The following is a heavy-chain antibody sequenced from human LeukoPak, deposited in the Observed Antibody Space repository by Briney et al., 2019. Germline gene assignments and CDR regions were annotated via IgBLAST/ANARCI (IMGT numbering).Heavy chain of an antibody. CDR2: IYYSGST. D-gene: IGHD6-13*01. Sequence: PSETLSLTCTVSGGSIIINSYYWAWIRQTPGKGLEWIGSIYYSGSTYYNPSLKSRVTISIDTSKNQCSLKLSSVTAADTAVYYCARMTRLWYFDPWGQGTLVTVSS. J-gene: IGHJ5*02. V-gene: IGHV4-39*01. CDR3: ARMTRLWYFDP. CDR1: GGSIIINSYY.